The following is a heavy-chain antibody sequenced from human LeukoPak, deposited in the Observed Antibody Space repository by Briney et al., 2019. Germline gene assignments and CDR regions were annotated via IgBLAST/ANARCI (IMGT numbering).Heavy chain of an antibody. CDR3: AKAPATSCRGAYCYPFDS. CDR1: GFTFSSHA. CDR2: ISATDGST. Sequence: GGSLRLSCAASGFTFSSHAMSWVRQASGKGLEWVSFISATDGSTFYADSVKGRFTISRDNSKNTLYLQMISLRAEDTAVYFCAKAPATSCRGAYCYPFDSWGQGTLVTVSS. J-gene: IGHJ4*02. D-gene: IGHD2-21*01. V-gene: IGHV3-23*01.